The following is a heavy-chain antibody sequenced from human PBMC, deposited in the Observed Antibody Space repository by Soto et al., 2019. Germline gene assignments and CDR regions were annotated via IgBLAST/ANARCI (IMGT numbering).Heavy chain of an antibody. V-gene: IGHV1-69*01. CDR1: VGTFSSYT. CDR2: ITPTLNIA. Sequence: QLQLVQSGAEVREPGSSGKVSCKASVGTFSSYTVIWVRQAPGQGLEWMGGITPTLNIAKYAEKFQGRVTITAVESASTVHMHLSSVRSEDTAVDCCARGYYSGSNPSSFDYWGQGTLVAVSS. CDR3: ARGYYSGSNPSSFDY. J-gene: IGHJ4*02. D-gene: IGHD1-26*01.